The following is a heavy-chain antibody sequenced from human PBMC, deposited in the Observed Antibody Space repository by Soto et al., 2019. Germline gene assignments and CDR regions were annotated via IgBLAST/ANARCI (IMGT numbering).Heavy chain of an antibody. D-gene: IGHD6-6*01. Sequence: SLRLSCAASGFTFSRYAMSWVRQAPGKGLEWVSAISGSGGSTYYADSVKGRFTISRDNSKNTLYLQMNSLRAEDTAVYYCARDMSSSPPTWYYGMDVWGQGTTVTVSS. V-gene: IGHV3-23*01. CDR3: ARDMSSSPPTWYYGMDV. CDR1: GFTFSRYA. J-gene: IGHJ6*02. CDR2: ISGSGGST.